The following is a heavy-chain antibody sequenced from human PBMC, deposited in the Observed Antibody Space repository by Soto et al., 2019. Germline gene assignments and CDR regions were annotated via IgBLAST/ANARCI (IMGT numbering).Heavy chain of an antibody. CDR3: ASLFGRSSWYDYYGMDV. CDR2: INHSGST. D-gene: IGHD6-13*01. Sequence: SETLSLTCAVYGGSFSGYYWSWIRQPPGKGLEWIGEINHSGSTNYNPSLKSRVTISVDTSKNQFSLNLSSVTAADTAVYYCASLFGRSSWYDYYGMDVWGQGTTVTVSS. J-gene: IGHJ6*02. CDR1: GGSFSGYY. V-gene: IGHV4-34*01.